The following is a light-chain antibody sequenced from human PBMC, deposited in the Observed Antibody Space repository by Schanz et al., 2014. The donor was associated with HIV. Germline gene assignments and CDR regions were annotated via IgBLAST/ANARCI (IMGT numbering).Light chain of an antibody. CDR3: ATWDDSLDGWV. CDR1: SSNVGSNT. CDR2: ADI. V-gene: IGLV1-44*01. Sequence: QSVLTQPPSASGTPGQRVTISCSGSSSNVGSNTVNWYQHLPGTAPKLLIQADIQRPSGVPDRFSGSKSGTSASLAISGLQSEDESDFFCATWDDSLDGWVFGGGTKLTVL. J-gene: IGLJ3*02.